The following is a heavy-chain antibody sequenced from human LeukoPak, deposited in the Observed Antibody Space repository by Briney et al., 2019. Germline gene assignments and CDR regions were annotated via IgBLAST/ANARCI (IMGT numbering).Heavy chain of an antibody. J-gene: IGHJ4*02. V-gene: IGHV3-23*01. CDR2: ISGSGGST. Sequence: HPGGSLRLSCAASGFTFSSYAMSWVRQAPGKGLEWVSAISGSGGSTYYADSVKGRFTISRDNSKNTLYLQMNSLRAEDTAVYYCATPLSGAVAASFDYWGQGTLVTVSS. CDR1: GFTFSSYA. CDR3: ATPLSGAVAASFDY. D-gene: IGHD6-19*01.